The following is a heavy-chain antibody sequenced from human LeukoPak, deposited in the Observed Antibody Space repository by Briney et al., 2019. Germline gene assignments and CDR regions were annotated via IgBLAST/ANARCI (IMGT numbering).Heavy chain of an antibody. CDR1: GYTFTGYY. CDR3: ARDFGVAAAGFDY. D-gene: IGHD6-13*01. Sequence: ASVKVSCKASGYTFTGYYMHWVRQAPGHGLEWMGWISAYNGNTNYAQKLQGRVTMTTDTSTSTAYMELRSLRSDDTAVYYCARDFGVAAAGFDYWGQGTLVTVSS. J-gene: IGHJ4*02. V-gene: IGHV1-18*04. CDR2: ISAYNGNT.